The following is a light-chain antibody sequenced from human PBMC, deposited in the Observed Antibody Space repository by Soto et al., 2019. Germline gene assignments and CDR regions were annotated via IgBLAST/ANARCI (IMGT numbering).Light chain of an antibody. CDR1: QDISKY. V-gene: IGKV1-33*01. Sequence: DILMTQSPSSLSPSVGDRVTITCQASQDISKYLNWYQQKPGKAPKLLIYHSSNLETGVPSRFSGSGSGTHFTFTISSLQPEGIATYFCQQYDSFPRTFGQGTKVDIK. CDR2: HSS. CDR3: QQYDSFPRT. J-gene: IGKJ2*01.